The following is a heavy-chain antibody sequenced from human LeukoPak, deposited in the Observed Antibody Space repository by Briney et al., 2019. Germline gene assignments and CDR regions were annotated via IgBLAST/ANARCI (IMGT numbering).Heavy chain of an antibody. V-gene: IGHV3-7*01. CDR2: INQDGSEK. CDR1: EFMFSEYW. D-gene: IGHD2-15*01. Sequence: TGGSLRLSCAASEFMFSEYWMNWVRQAPGKGLEWLAIINQDGSEKYSVSSVKGRFTISRDNVKNSLYLQLSSLRAEDTAVYYSARGGSRTCSTCYSDASDIWGQGTMVTVSS. J-gene: IGHJ3*02. CDR3: ARGGSRTCSTCYSDASDI.